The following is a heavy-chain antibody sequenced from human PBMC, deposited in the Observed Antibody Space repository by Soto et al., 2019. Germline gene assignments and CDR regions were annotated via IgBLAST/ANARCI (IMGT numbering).Heavy chain of an antibody. J-gene: IGHJ5*02. CDR2: INPSGGST. CDR1: GYTFTSYY. V-gene: IGHV1-46*01. CDR3: ATVPKGRGVFGWFDP. Sequence: ASVKVSCKASGYTFTSYYMHWVRQAPGQGLEWMGIINPSGGSTSYAQKFQGRVTMTRDTSTSTAYMELSSLRSDDTAVYYCATVPKGRGVFGWFDPWGQGTLVTVTS. D-gene: IGHD3-10*01.